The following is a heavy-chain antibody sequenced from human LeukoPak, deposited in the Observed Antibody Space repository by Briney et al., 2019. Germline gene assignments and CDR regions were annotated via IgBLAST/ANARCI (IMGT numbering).Heavy chain of an antibody. D-gene: IGHD2-2*01. CDR1: GFTFSNAW. J-gene: IGHJ4*02. CDR3: TTVPLYQLLSFDY. V-gene: IGHV3-15*01. CDR2: IKSKTDGGTT. Sequence: PGGSLRLSCAASGFTFSNAWMSWVRQAPGKGLEWVGRIKSKTDGGTTDYAAPVKGRFTISRDDSKNTLYLHMNSLKTEDTAVYYCTTVPLYQLLSFDYWGQGTLVTVSS.